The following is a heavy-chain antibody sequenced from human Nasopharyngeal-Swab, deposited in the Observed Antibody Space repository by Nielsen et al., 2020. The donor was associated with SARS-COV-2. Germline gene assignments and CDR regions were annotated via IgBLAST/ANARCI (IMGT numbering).Heavy chain of an antibody. CDR2: IYSGGIT. D-gene: IGHD5-18*01. Sequence: GESLKISCAASGVAVTTNHITWVRQAPGRGLEWISVIYSGGITYYADSVKGRFTISRDNFGNTISLQMNSLRGEDTAVYYCARGYRFGDYWGQGSLVTVSS. V-gene: IGHV3-66*01. CDR3: ARGYRFGDY. J-gene: IGHJ4*02. CDR1: GVAVTTNH.